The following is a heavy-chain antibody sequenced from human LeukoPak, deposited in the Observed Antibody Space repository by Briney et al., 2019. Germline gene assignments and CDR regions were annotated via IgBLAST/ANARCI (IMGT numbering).Heavy chain of an antibody. D-gene: IGHD6-19*01. CDR2: IYSGGST. CDR3: ARDLEVAGSFDY. CDR1: GFTVSSNY. Sequence: GGSLRLSCAASGFTVSSNYMSWVRQAPGKGLEWVSVIYSGGSTYYADSVKGRFTISRDNSKNTLYLQMNSLRAEDTAVYYCARDLEVAGSFDYWGQGTLVTVSS. J-gene: IGHJ4*02. V-gene: IGHV3-66*01.